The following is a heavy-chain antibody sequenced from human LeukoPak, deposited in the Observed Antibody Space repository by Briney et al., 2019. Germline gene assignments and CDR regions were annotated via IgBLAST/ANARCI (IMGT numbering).Heavy chain of an antibody. CDR3: TTDLASSSWYGRFDP. J-gene: IGHJ5*02. D-gene: IGHD6-13*01. V-gene: IGHV3-15*01. CDR1: GFTFSNAW. CDR2: IKSKTDGGTT. Sequence: GGSLRLSCAASGFTFSNAWMSWVRQASGKGLEWVGRIKSKTDGGTTDYAAPVKGRFTISRDDSKNTLYLQMNSLKTEDTAVYYCTTDLASSSWYGRFDPWGQGTLVTVST.